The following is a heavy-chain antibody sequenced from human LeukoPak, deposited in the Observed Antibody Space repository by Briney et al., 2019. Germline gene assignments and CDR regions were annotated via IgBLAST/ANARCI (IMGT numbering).Heavy chain of an antibody. V-gene: IGHV3-15*01. CDR3: TTDRGWTAWFDP. CDR2: IKSKTDVGTT. CDR1: GLTFSNAW. Sequence: GGSLRLSCAASGLTFSNAWTNWVRQAPGKGLEWVGRIKSKTDVGTTDYAAPVKGRFTISRDDSKNTLYLQMNSLKIEDTAVYYCTTDRGWTAWFDPWGQGTLVTVSS. D-gene: IGHD2-15*01. J-gene: IGHJ5*02.